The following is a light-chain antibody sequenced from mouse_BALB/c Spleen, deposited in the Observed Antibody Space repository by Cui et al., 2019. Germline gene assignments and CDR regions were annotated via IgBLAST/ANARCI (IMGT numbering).Light chain of an antibody. CDR2: DTS. Sequence: QIVLTQSPAIMSASPGEQVTLTCSASSRIRSMPWYQQKPGTSPKRWIYDTSKLASGVPARFNGSGSGTSYSLKISSMEAEGAATYYWQQRSSYPTFGGGTKLEIK. V-gene: IGKV4-70*01. J-gene: IGKJ2*01. CDR1: SRIRS. CDR3: QQRSSYPT.